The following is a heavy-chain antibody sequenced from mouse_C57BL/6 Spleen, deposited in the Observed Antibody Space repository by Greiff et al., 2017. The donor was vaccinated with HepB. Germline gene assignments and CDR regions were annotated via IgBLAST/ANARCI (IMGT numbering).Heavy chain of an antibody. CDR3: TTGHYGSSHGYFTV. V-gene: IGHV14-1*01. J-gene: IGHJ1*03. D-gene: IGHD1-1*01. CDR1: GFNIKDYY. CDR2: IDPEDGDT. Sequence: EVQLQQSGAELVRPGASVKLSCTASGFNIKDYYMHWVKQRPEQGLEWIGRIDPEDGDTEYAPKFQGKATMTADTSSNTAYLQLSSLTSEDNAVYYCTTGHYGSSHGYFTVWGTGTTVTVSS.